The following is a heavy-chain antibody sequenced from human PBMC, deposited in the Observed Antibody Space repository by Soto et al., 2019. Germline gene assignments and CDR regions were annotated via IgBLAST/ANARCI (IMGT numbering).Heavy chain of an antibody. V-gene: IGHV1-69*02. CDR2: IIPILGIA. Sequence: ASVKVSCKASGGTFSSYTISWVRQAPGQGLEWMGRIIPILGIANYAQKFQGRVTITADKSTSTAYMELSSLRSEDTAVYYFAGGGAQVVPAAISWFAPWGQGTLVTVSS. D-gene: IGHD2-2*01. CDR1: GGTFSSYT. CDR3: AGGGAQVVPAAISWFAP. J-gene: IGHJ5*02.